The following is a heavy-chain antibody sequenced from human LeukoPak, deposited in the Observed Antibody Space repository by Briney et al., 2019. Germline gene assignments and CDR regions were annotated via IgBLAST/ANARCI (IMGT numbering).Heavy chain of an antibody. V-gene: IGHV4-4*02. D-gene: IGHD3-22*01. CDR1: GGSISSSNW. CDR3: ARRSYYDSSGYFGYAYNAFDI. Sequence: SGTLSLTCAVSGGSISSSNWWSWVRQPPGKGLEWIGEIYHSGSTNYNPSLKSRVTISVDKSKNQFSLKLSSVTAADTAVYYCARRSYYDSSGYFGYAYNAFDIWGQGTMVTVSS. CDR2: IYHSGST. J-gene: IGHJ3*02.